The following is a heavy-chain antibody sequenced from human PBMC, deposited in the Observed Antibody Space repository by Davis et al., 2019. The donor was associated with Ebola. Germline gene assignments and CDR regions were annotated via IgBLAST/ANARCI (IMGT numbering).Heavy chain of an antibody. CDR1: GGSISSGGYY. Sequence: SETLSLTCTVSGGSISSGGYYWSWIRQHPGKGLEWIGYIYYSGSTYYNPSLKSRVTITVDTSKNQSSLKLSSVTAADTAVYYCARANRGDYYDSSGYYGRPYYFDYWGQGTLVTVSS. V-gene: IGHV4-31*03. CDR2: IYYSGST. D-gene: IGHD3-22*01. CDR3: ARANRGDYYDSSGYYGRPYYFDY. J-gene: IGHJ4*02.